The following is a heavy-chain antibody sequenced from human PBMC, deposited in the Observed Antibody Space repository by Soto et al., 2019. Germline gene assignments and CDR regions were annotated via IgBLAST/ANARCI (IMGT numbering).Heavy chain of an antibody. V-gene: IGHV3-30*18. CDR3: AKGGCSAGSCFSTH. CDR1: GFTFSSFG. Sequence: PGGSLRLSCAASGFTFSSFGMHWVRQAPGKGLEWVALASYDGSNKYYGDSVKGRFTISRDNSKNTLYLQMNSLRAEDTAVYYCAKGGCSAGSCFSTHWGQGTLVTVSS. CDR2: ASYDGSNK. J-gene: IGHJ4*02. D-gene: IGHD2-15*01.